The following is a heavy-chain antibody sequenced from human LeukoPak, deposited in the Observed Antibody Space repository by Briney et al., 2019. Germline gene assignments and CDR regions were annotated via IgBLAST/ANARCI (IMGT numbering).Heavy chain of an antibody. D-gene: IGHD6-19*01. J-gene: IGHJ4*02. V-gene: IGHV4-34*01. CDR3: ARVGLPGWYEYYFDY. Sequence: SETLSLTCAVYGGSFSGYYWSWIRQPPGKGLEWIGEINHSGSTNYNPSLKSRVTISVDTSKNQFSLKLSSVTAADTAVYYCARVGLPGWYEYYFDYWGQGTLVTVSS. CDR2: INHSGST. CDR1: GGSFSGYY.